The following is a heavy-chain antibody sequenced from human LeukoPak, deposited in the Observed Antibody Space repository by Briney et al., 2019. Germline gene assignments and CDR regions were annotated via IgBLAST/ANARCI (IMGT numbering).Heavy chain of an antibody. CDR2: ISHDGSNK. J-gene: IGHJ2*01. D-gene: IGHD4-23*01. V-gene: IGHV3-30-3*01. CDR3: ARAVVKSNWYFDL. CDR1: RFTFSSYA. Sequence: GGSLRLSCAASRFTFSSYAMHWVRQAPGKGLEWVAVISHDGSNKYYADSVKGRFTISRDNSKNTLYLQMNSLRAEDTAVYYCARAVVKSNWYFDLWGRGTLVTVSS.